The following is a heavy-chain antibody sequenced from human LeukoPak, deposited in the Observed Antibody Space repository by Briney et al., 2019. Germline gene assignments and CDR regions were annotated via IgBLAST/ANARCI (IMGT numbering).Heavy chain of an antibody. CDR2: ISGGST. CDR3: AKEVWYSSSWYSDY. J-gene: IGHJ4*02. V-gene: IGHV3-38-3*01. Sequence: GGSLRLSCAAPGFTVSSNEMSWVRQAPGKGLEWVSSISGGSTYYADSVKGRFTISRDNSKNTLYVQMNSLRAEDTAVYYCAKEVWYSSSWYSDYWGQGTLVTVSS. D-gene: IGHD6-13*01. CDR1: GFTVSSNE.